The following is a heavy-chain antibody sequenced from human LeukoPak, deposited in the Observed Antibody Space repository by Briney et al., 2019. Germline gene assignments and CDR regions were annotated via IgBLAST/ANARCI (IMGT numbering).Heavy chain of an antibody. CDR3: ARHVDSASYCDY. CDR1: GYSISSGYY. V-gene: IGHV4-38-2*01. J-gene: IGHJ4*02. D-gene: IGHD1-26*01. CDR2: IYHSGST. Sequence: SETLSLTCAVSGYSISSGYYWGWIRQPPGKGLEWIGSIYHSGSTYYNPSLKSRVTISVDTSKNQFSLKLSSVTAADTAVYYCARHVDSASYCDYWGQGTLVTVSS.